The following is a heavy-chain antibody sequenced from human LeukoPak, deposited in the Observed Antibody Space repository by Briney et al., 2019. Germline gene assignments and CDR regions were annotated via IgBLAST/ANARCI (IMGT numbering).Heavy chain of an antibody. J-gene: IGHJ4*02. CDR2: IIPIFGTA. V-gene: IGHV1-69*13. Sequence: ASVKVSCKASGGTFSSYAISWVRQAPRQGLEWMGGIIPIFGTANYAQKFQGRVTITADESTSTAYMELSSLRSEDTAVYYCAREVANSYGLHWGQGTLVTVSS. CDR3: AREVANSYGLH. CDR1: GGTFSSYA. D-gene: IGHD5-18*01.